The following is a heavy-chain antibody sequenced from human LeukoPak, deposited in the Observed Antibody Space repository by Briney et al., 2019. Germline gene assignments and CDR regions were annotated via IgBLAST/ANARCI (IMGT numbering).Heavy chain of an antibody. Sequence: PGGSLRLSCAASGFTFSSYSMNWVRQAPGKGLEWVSAISGSGDSTYYGDSVKGRFTISRDNSKNTLDLQMNSLRVEDTAVYYCAKGGRSESPNRPFDYWGQGTLVTVSS. D-gene: IGHD3-10*01. V-gene: IGHV3-23*01. CDR1: GFTFSSYS. CDR3: AKGGRSESPNRPFDY. CDR2: ISGSGDST. J-gene: IGHJ4*02.